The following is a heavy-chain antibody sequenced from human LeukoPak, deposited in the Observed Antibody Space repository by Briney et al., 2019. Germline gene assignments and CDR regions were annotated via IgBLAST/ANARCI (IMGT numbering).Heavy chain of an antibody. D-gene: IGHD1-1*01. CDR2: ISGSGGST. V-gene: IGHV3-23*01. CDR1: GFTFSSYA. J-gene: IGHJ4*02. Sequence: GGSLRLSCAASGFTFSSYAMSWVRQAPGKGLEWVSAISGSGGSTYYADSVKGRSTISSDNSKNTLYLQMNSLRAEDTAVYYCANMEPATGGNFDYWGQGTLVTGAS. CDR3: ANMEPATGGNFDY.